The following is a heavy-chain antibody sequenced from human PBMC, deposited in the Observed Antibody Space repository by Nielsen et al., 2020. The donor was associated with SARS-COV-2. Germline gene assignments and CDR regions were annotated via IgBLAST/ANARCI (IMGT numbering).Heavy chain of an antibody. Sequence: SGPTLVQPTQTLTLTCTFFGFSLSTSGMCVSWIRQPPGKALEWLALIDWDDDKYYSTSLKTRLTISKDTYKNQVVLTMTNMDPVDTATYYCARSPKWKDTGTRFDAFDIWGQGTMVTVSS. CDR3: ARSPKWKDTGTRFDAFDI. D-gene: IGHD5-18*01. J-gene: IGHJ3*02. CDR2: IDWDDDK. V-gene: IGHV2-70*01. CDR1: GFSLSTSGMC.